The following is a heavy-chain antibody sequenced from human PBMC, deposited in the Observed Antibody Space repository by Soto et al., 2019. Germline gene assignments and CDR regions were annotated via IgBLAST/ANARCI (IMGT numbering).Heavy chain of an antibody. V-gene: IGHV4-59*08. Sequence: SETLPLTCTVSGGSISSYYWSWIRQPPGKGLEWIGYIFHTGTTSYNPSLKSRVTLSVDTSQSQFSLKLNSVTAADTAVYYCTTEAYDNSGSLAFDIWGPGTLVTVSS. CDR2: IFHTGTT. J-gene: IGHJ3*02. D-gene: IGHD3-22*01. CDR1: GGSISSYY. CDR3: TTEAYDNSGSLAFDI.